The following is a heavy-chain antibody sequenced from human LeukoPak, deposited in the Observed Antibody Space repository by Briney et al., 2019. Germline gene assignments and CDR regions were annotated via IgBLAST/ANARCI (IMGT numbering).Heavy chain of an antibody. V-gene: IGHV3-48*01. D-gene: IGHD3-16*01. CDR3: ARVLYDYVWGSYPDY. Sequence: GGSLRLSCAASGFTFSSYSMNWVRQAPGKGLEWVSSISSSSSTIYYADSVKGRFTISRDNAKNSLYLQMNSLRAEDTAVYYCARVLYDYVWGSYPDYWGQGTLVTVSS. J-gene: IGHJ4*02. CDR2: ISSSSSTI. CDR1: GFTFSSYS.